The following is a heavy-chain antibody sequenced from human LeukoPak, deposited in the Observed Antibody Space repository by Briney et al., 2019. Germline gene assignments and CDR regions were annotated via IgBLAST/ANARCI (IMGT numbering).Heavy chain of an antibody. J-gene: IGHJ6*02. CDR1: GYTFTSYG. CDR3: AREQAGYCSSTSCYTESLGYYYYGTDV. D-gene: IGHD2-2*02. CDR2: ISAYNGNT. V-gene: IGHV1-18*01. Sequence: ASVKVSCKASGYTFTSYGISWVRQAPGQGLEWMGWISAYNGNTNYAQKLQGRVTMTTDTSTSTAYMDLRSLRSDDTAVYYCAREQAGYCSSTSCYTESLGYYYYGTDVWGQGTTVTVSS.